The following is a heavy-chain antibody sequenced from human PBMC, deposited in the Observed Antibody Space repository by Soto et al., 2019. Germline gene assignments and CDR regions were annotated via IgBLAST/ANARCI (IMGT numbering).Heavy chain of an antibody. J-gene: IGHJ4*02. Sequence: QVQLVESGGGVVQPGGSLRLSCAASGLTFSNYGIHWFRQAPGKGLECVALIVYDGSDKFYADSVKGRFTISRDNSKNTVYLQMNSLRAEDTAVYYCAKDYSYGSLDFWGQGTLVSVSS. D-gene: IGHD5-18*01. CDR3: AKDYSYGSLDF. V-gene: IGHV3-30*18. CDR2: IVYDGSDK. CDR1: GLTFSNYG.